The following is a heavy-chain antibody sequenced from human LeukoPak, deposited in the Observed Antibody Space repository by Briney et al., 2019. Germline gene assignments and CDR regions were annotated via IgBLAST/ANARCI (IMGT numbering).Heavy chain of an antibody. J-gene: IGHJ6*03. V-gene: IGHV4-34*01. CDR3: ARGVRLLWFGEPYYYYMDV. D-gene: IGHD3-10*01. CDR2: INHSGST. CDR1: GGSFSGYY. Sequence: PSETLSLTCAVYGGSFSGYYWSWIRQPPGKGLEWIGEINHSGSTNYNPSLKSRVTISVDTSKNQFSLKLSSVTAADTAVYYCARGVRLLWFGEPYYYYMDVWGKGTTVTVSS.